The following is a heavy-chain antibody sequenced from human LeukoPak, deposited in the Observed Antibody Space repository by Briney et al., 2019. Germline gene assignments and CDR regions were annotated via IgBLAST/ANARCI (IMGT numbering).Heavy chain of an antibody. V-gene: IGHV4-61*01. CDR3: ARSIAARHYYFYYMDV. D-gene: IGHD6-6*01. Sequence: PSETLSLTCAVSGGSIGASINSPNWWSWVRQPPGKGLEWIGYIYYSGSTNYNPSLKSRVTISLDTSKSQFSLKLSSVTASDTAVYYCARSIAARHYYFYYMDVWVKGTTVTVSS. CDR1: GGSIGASINSPNW. CDR2: IYYSGST. J-gene: IGHJ6*03.